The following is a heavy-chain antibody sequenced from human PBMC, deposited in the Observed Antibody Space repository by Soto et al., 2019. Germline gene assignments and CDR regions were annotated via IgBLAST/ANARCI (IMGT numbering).Heavy chain of an antibody. V-gene: IGHV4-34*01. CDR1: GGSFSGYY. CDR2: INHSGST. Sequence: QVQLQQWGAGLLKPSETLSLTCAVYGGSFSGYYWSWIRQPPGKGLEWIGEINHSGSTNYNPSLKSRVTISVDTSKNPFSLKLSSVTAADTAVYYCARGPSLGWFDPWCQGTLVTVSS. CDR3: ARGPSLGWFDP. J-gene: IGHJ5*02.